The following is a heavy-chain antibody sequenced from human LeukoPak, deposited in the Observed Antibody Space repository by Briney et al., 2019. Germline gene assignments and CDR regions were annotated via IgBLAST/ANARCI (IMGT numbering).Heavy chain of an antibody. CDR1: GGSISSGGYS. J-gene: IGHJ4*02. D-gene: IGHD2-2*01. CDR2: IYHSGST. V-gene: IGHV4-30-2*01. CDR3: AKDLDSSSI. Sequence: SQTLSLTCAVSGGSISSGGYSWSWIRQPPGKGLEWIGYIYHSGSTYYNPSLKSRVTISVDRSKNQFSLRLSSVTAADTAVYYCAKDLDSSSIWGQGNLVIVSS.